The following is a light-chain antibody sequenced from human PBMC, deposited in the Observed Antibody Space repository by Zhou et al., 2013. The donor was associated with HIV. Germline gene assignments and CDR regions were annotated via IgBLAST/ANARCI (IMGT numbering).Light chain of an antibody. CDR2: VGS. V-gene: IGKV2-28*01. Sequence: DIVMTQSPLSQSVTPGEPASISCKSSQSLLHNNGNNYLDWYLQKSGQSPQLLIYVGSTRATGVPDRFRGDGSGTDFTLNISRVEAEDAGVYYCMQPLQTPWTFGQGTKVEIK. CDR1: QSLLHNNGNNY. J-gene: IGKJ1*01. CDR3: MQPLQTPWT.